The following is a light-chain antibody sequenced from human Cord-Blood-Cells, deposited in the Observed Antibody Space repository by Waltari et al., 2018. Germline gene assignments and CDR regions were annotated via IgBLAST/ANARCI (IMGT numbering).Light chain of an antibody. CDR3: QQSYSTPYT. J-gene: IGKJ2*01. V-gene: IGKV1-39*01. CDR2: AAS. Sequence: DIQMTLSPSSLAPSVGDMVTITCRACQSISRYLNRYQQKPGKAPKLLIYAASSLQSGVPSRFSGSESGTDFTLTISSLQPEDFATYYCQQSYSTPYTFGQGTKLEIK. CDR1: QSISRY.